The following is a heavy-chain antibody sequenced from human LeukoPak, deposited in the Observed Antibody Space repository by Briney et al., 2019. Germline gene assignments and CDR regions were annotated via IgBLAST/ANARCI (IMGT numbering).Heavy chain of an antibody. D-gene: IGHD5-12*01. Sequence: ASVKVSCKASGYTFTSYAMNWVRQAPGQGLEWMGWINTNTGNPTYAQGFTGRFVFSLDTSVSTAYLQISSLKAEDTAVYYCARDHAVSGTTSGYDQDDYWGQGTLVTVSS. V-gene: IGHV7-4-1*02. CDR1: GYTFTSYA. CDR3: ARDHAVSGTTSGYDQDDY. J-gene: IGHJ4*02. CDR2: INTNTGNP.